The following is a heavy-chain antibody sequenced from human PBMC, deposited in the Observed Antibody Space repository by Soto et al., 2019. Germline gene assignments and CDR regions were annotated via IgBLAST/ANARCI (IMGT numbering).Heavy chain of an antibody. D-gene: IGHD2-21*02. CDR1: GVSITSYY. Sequence: PSETLSLTCTVSGVSITSYYWNWIRQIPEKGLEWIGFIHYSGGSKFNPSLKSRLSMSVDTSKNQYSLRLNFLTAADTAIYYCARWGDTAGINRPAYDVWGQGAMVTVSS. CDR3: ARWGDTAGINRPAYDV. V-gene: IGHV4-59*08. J-gene: IGHJ3*01. CDR2: IHYSGGS.